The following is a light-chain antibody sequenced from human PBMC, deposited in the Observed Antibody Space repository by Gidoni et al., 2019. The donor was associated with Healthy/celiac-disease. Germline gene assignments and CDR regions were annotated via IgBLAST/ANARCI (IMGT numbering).Light chain of an antibody. CDR1: KLGDKY. J-gene: IGLJ3*02. CDR2: QDS. CDR3: QAWDSSTEWV. V-gene: IGLV3-1*01. Sequence: SYELTQPPSVSVSPGQTASITCSGDKLGDKYACWYQQKPGQSPVLVIYQDSKRPSGIPERFSGSNSGNTATLTISGTQAMDEADYDCQAWDSSTEWVFGGGTKLTVL.